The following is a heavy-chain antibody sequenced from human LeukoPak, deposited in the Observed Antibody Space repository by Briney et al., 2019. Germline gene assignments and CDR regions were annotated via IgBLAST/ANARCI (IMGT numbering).Heavy chain of an antibody. Sequence: GGSLRLSCAASGFTFSSYAMHWVRQAPGKGLEWVAVISYDGSNKYYADSVKGRFTISRDNSKNTLYLQMNSLGAEDTAVYYCVPDATSDSQTAADYWGQGTLVTVSS. CDR2: ISYDGSNK. D-gene: IGHD5-12*01. CDR1: GFTFSSYA. V-gene: IGHV3-30*04. J-gene: IGHJ4*02. CDR3: VPDATSDSQTAADY.